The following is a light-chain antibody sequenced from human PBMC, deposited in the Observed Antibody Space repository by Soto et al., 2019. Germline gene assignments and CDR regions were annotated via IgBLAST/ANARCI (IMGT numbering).Light chain of an antibody. CDR2: AAP. CDR1: QAISNY. CDR3: QQSFGNVFT. Sequence: DIQMTQSPSSLSASIGDRVTITCRASQAISNYLAWYQLKPGKVPKLLIYAAPILQSGVPSRFSGSGSGTDFALTISSLHPEDFATYYCQQSFGNVFTFGQGTRLEIK. V-gene: IGKV1-27*01. J-gene: IGKJ5*01.